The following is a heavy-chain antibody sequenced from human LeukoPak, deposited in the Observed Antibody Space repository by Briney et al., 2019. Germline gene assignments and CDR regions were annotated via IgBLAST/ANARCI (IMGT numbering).Heavy chain of an antibody. D-gene: IGHD4-11*01. Sequence: GGSLRLSCAASGFTFSSYEMNWVRQAPGKGLEWVSYISSSGSTIYYADSVKGRFTISRDNSKNTLYLQMNSLRAEDTAVYYCAKSNPIDYWGQGTLVTVSS. CDR2: ISSSGSTI. V-gene: IGHV3-48*03. J-gene: IGHJ4*02. CDR3: AKSNPIDY. CDR1: GFTFSSYE.